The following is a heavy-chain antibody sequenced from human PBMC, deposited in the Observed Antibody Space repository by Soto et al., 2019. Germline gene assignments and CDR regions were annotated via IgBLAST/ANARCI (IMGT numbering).Heavy chain of an antibody. V-gene: IGHV4-34*01. CDR3: ARGDVGATTAYYYYDMDV. J-gene: IGHJ6*02. CDR2: INHSGST. D-gene: IGHD1-26*01. CDR1: GGSFSGYY. Sequence: SETLSLTCAVYGGSFSGYYWSWIRQPPGKGLEWIGEINHSGSTNYNPSLKSRVTISVDTSKNQFSLKLSSVTAADTAVYYCARGDVGATTAYYYYDMDVWGQGTTVTVSS.